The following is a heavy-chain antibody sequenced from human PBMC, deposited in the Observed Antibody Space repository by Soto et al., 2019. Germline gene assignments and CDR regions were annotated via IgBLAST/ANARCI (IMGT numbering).Heavy chain of an antibody. CDR2: IYYSGST. CDR3: ARRYGGHFDY. D-gene: IGHD4-17*01. CDR1: GGSISSYS. Sequence: QVQLQESGPGLVKPSETLSLTCTVSGGSISSYSWSWIRQPPGKGLEWIGYIYYSGSTNYNPSLKSRVTISVDTSKNQFSLKLSSVTAADTAVYYCARRYGGHFDYWGQGTLVTVSS. V-gene: IGHV4-59*08. J-gene: IGHJ4*02.